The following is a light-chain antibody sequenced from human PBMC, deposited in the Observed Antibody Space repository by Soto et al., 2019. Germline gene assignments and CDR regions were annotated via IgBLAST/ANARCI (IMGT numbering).Light chain of an antibody. CDR2: GAS. V-gene: IGKV3D-20*02. J-gene: IGKJ1*01. Sequence: DIVMTQSPAPLSVSAGERATLSCRSSQSVSSSYLAWYQQKPGQAPRLIIYGASSRATGIPDRFSGSGSGTDFTLTISRLEPEDVAVYYCQQRQSWPRTFGQGTKVDIK. CDR3: QQRQSWPRT. CDR1: QSVSSSY.